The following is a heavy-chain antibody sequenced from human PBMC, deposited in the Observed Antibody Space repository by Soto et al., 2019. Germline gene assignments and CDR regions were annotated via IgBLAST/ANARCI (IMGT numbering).Heavy chain of an antibody. CDR1: GGSISSGGYS. J-gene: IGHJ6*02. CDR2: IYHSGST. D-gene: IGHD2-15*01. Sequence: SETLSLTCAVSGGSISSGGYSWSWIRQPPGKGLEWIGYIYHSGSTYYNPSLKSRVTISVDRSKNQFSLKLSSVTAADTAVYYCARAGSKYYGMDVWGQGTTVTVSS. CDR3: ARAGSKYYGMDV. V-gene: IGHV4-30-2*01.